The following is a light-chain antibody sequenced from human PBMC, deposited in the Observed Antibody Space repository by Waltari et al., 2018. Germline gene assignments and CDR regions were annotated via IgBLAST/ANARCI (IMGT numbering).Light chain of an antibody. CDR3: QVWDPSTDHVL. J-gene: IGLJ2*01. V-gene: IGLV3-21*02. CDR2: DGS. Sequence: SYVLTQPPSVSVAPGQTASIACGGDNIGSESVQWYQQKPGQAPVMVLFDGSDRPLGIPDRISGSKSGNTATLTISGIEAGDEAAYNCQVWDPSTDHVLFGGGTKLTVL. CDR1: NIGSES.